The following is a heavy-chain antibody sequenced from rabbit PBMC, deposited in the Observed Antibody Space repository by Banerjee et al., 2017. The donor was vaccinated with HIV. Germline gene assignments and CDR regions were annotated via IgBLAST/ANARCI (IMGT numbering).Heavy chain of an antibody. CDR1: GFSFSARDV. CDR3: ARDLVGVIGWNFYL. D-gene: IGHD1-1*01. CDR2: INASTGKP. Sequence: QEQLVESGGGLVQPGASLRLTCTASGFSFSARDVMCWVRQAPGKGLEWIACINASTGKPVYATWASGRFTISRTSSTTVTLRMTSLTAADRATYFCARDLVGVIGWNFYLWGPGTLVTVS. V-gene: IGHV1S45*01. J-gene: IGHJ4*01.